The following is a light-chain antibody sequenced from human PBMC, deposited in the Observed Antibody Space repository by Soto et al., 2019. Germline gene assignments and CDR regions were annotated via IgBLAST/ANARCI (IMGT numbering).Light chain of an antibody. CDR2: KVS. Sequence: DIQLTQYPSTLSASVGDRVTITCRASQSISSWLDWYQQKPGKAPKHLIYKVSSLESGVPSNFSGSESGTEFTLTISSVQPDDVSTNFCQQFSTYSLTYGGRTTVEIK. CDR1: QSISSW. CDR3: QQFSTYSLT. J-gene: IGKJ4*01. V-gene: IGKV1-5*03.